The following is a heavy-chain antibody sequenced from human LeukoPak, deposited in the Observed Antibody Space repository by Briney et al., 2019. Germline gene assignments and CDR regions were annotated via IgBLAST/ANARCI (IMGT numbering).Heavy chain of an antibody. CDR1: GFTFSGSA. D-gene: IGHD3-22*01. J-gene: IGHJ4*02. Sequence: GGSLRLSCAASGFTFSGSAMHWVRQASGKGLEWVGRIRSKANSYATAYAASVKGRFTISRDDSKNTAYLQMNSLRAEDTAIYYCAKDRVFDYYDISELDYWGQGTLVTVSS. CDR2: IRSKANSYAT. CDR3: AKDRVFDYYDISELDY. V-gene: IGHV3-73*01.